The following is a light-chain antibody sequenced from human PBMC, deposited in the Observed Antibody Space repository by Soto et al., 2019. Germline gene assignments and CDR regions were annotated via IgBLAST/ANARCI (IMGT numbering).Light chain of an antibody. J-gene: IGKJ5*01. CDR3: QQANSFTIT. CDR1: QGISSY. CDR2: AAS. V-gene: IGKV1-27*01. Sequence: DIQLTQYPSFLSASVGDRVTITCGTSQGISSYLAWYQQKPGKVPKLLIYAASTLQSGVPSRLRGSGSGTDFTITISSLQTEDFATYYCQQANSFTITFGHGTRLEIK.